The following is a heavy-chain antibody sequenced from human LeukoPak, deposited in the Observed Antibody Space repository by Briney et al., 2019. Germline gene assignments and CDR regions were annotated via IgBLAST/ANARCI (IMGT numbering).Heavy chain of an antibody. CDR3: ARDPSPLGGY. CDR1: GFTFSTYE. CDR2: IANSGSTK. J-gene: IGHJ4*02. Sequence: GGSLRLSCAASGFTFSTYEMSWVRQAPGKGLEWVSYIANSGSTKYYADSVEGRFTISRDNAKNSLYLQMNSLRAEDTAVYYCARDPSPLGGYWGQGTLVTVSS. V-gene: IGHV3-48*03.